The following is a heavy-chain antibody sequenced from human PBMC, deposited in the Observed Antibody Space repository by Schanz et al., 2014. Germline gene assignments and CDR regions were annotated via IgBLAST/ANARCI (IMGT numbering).Heavy chain of an antibody. D-gene: IGHD6-13*01. Sequence: EPHLVESGGGFVQPGRALRLSCVASGFHFEDHAMCWVRQPPGKGLEFVSSISYNSGSTAYGDSVKGRFTISRDNSKNTLYLQMNSLRAEDTAVYYCARDRQQLVGRIGYYYGMDVWGQGTTVTVSS. CDR1: GFHFEDHA. V-gene: IGHV3-9*01. CDR3: ARDRQQLVGRIGYYYGMDV. J-gene: IGHJ6*02. CDR2: ISYNSGST.